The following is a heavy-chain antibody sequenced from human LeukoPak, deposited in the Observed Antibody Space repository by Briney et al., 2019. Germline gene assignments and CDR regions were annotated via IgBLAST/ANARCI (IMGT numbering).Heavy chain of an antibody. CDR1: GFTFSSYA. CDR2: IYPGDSDT. J-gene: IGHJ6*03. V-gene: IGHV5-51*01. Sequence: PGGSLRLSCAASGFTFSSYAMSWVRQAPGKGLEWMGIIYPGDSDTRYSPSFQGQVTISADKSISTAYLQWSSLKASDTAMYYCARSHEHYYMDVWGKGTTVTVSS. CDR3: ARSHEHYYMDV.